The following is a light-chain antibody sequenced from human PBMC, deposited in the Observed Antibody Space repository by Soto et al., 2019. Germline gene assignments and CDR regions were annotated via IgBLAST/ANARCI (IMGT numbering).Light chain of an antibody. CDR2: GNS. V-gene: IGLV1-40*01. CDR1: SSNIGAGYD. J-gene: IGLJ1*01. CDR3: QSYDSSLSAYV. Sequence: QSVLAQPPSVSGSPGQNVTISCTWISSNIGAGYDLHWYQQLPGTAPKLLLYGNSNRPSGVPDRFSGSKSGTSASLAITGLQAEDEADYYCQSYDSSLSAYVFGTGTKVTVL.